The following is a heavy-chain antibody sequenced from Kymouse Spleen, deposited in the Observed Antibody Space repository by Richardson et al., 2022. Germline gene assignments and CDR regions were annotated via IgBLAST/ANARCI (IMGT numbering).Heavy chain of an antibody. J-gene: IGHJ6*02. V-gene: IGHV3-23*04. CDR2: ISGSGGST. CDR3: AKDVGSGSYNYYYYGMDV. D-gene: IGHD3-10*01. CDR1: GFTFSSYA. Sequence: EVQLVESGGGLVQPGGSLRLSCAASGFTFSSYAMSWVRQAPGKGLEWVSAISGSGGSTYYADSVKGRFTISRDNSKNTLYLQMNSLRAEDTAVYYCAKDVGSGSYNYYYYGMDVWGQGTTVTVSS.